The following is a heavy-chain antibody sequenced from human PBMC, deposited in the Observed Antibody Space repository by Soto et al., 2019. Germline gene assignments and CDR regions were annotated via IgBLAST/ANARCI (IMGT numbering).Heavy chain of an antibody. V-gene: IGHV3-74*01. J-gene: IGHJ5*02. CDR3: ARGACTGPSCYVFEH. CDR2: INSDGSSS. D-gene: IGHD2-8*02. CDR1: VFTFRSHW. Sequence: PGASXRLSCVSSVFTFRSHWIHWLRQSPGKGLVWVSQINSDGSSSNYADAVKGRFTFPRDNGKKTLYLQMKSVRDEDTAVYYYARGACTGPSCYVFEHSGYGTLV.